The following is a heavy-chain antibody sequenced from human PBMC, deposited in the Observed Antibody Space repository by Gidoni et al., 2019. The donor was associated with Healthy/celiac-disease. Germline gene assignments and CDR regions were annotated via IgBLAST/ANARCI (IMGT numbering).Heavy chain of an antibody. J-gene: IGHJ3*02. CDR1: GYTLTELS. CDR3: ATGPEYPVAFVI. V-gene: IGHV1-24*01. CDR2: FDPEDGET. D-gene: IGHD2-2*01. Sequence: QVQLVQSGAEVKKPGASVKVSCKASGYTLTELSMHWVRQAPGKGLEWMGGFDPEDGETINTQNFQGRVTMTEDTSTDTAYMELSSLRSEDTAVYYCATGPEYPVAFVIWGQGTMVTVSS.